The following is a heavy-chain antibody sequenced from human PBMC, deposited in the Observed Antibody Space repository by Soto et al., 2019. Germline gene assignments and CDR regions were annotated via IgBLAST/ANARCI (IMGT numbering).Heavy chain of an antibody. D-gene: IGHD1-26*01. V-gene: IGHV4-4*07. J-gene: IGHJ4*02. CDR1: GGSISSYY. CDR3: ARGKADSGIDY. CDR2: IYTRGST. Sequence: SETLSLTCTVSGGSISSYYWSWIRQPAGKGLEWIGRIYTRGSTNYNPSLKSRVTMSVDTSKNQFSLKLGSVTAADTAVYYCARGKADSGIDYWGQGTLVTVSS.